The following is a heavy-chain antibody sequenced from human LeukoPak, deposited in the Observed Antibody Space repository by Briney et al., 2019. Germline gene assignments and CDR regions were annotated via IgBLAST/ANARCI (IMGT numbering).Heavy chain of an antibody. CDR3: ARKPRLNYDFWSGYYGYYYYGMDV. CDR1: GGSISSYY. J-gene: IGHJ6*02. Sequence: SETLSLTCTVSGGSISSYYWSWIRQPPGKGLEWIGYIYYSGSTNYNPSLKSRVTISVDTSKNQFSLKLSSVTAADTAVYYCARKPRLNYDFWSGYYGYYYYGMDVWGQGTTVTVSS. D-gene: IGHD3-3*01. V-gene: IGHV4-59*01. CDR2: IYYSGST.